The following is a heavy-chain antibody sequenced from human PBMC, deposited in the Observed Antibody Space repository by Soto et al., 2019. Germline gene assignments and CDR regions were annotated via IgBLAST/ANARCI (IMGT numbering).Heavy chain of an antibody. CDR1: GYSLTSYC. V-gene: IGHV5-10-1*01. CDR3: SITMVRGVISPPAYYYYYGMAV. CDR2: IDPSDSYT. D-gene: IGHD3-10*01. J-gene: IGHJ6*02. Sequence: GGSLQISCKGSGYSLTSYCISCVGQMTGKGLEWIGRIDPSDSYTNYSPSFQGHVTISADKSISTAYLQWSSLKASDTAMYYCSITMVRGVISPPAYYYYYGMAVCGQAPKVTV.